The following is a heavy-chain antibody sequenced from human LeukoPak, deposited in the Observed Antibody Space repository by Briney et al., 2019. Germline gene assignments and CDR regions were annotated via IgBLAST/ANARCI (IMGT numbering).Heavy chain of an antibody. V-gene: IGHV4-61*08. CDR2: IYYSGST. D-gene: IGHD2-15*01. Sequence: SETLSLTCTVSGGSISSGGYYWSWIRQHPGKGLEWIGYIYYSGSTNYNPSLKSRVTISVDTSKNQFSLKLSSVTAADTAVYYCATVVGTAIHHWGQGTLVTVSS. CDR1: GGSISSGGYY. CDR3: ATVVGTAIHH. J-gene: IGHJ1*01.